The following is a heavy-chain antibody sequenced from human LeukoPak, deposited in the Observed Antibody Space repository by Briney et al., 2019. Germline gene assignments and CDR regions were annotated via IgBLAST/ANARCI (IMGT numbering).Heavy chain of an antibody. J-gene: IGHJ4*02. D-gene: IGHD3-22*01. V-gene: IGHV3-7*03. CDR2: IKQDGSVK. CDR3: AKDDSSGGLDY. CDR1: GFIFSHYW. Sequence: PGGSLRLSCGASGFIFSHYWMSWVRQAPGKGLEWVANIKQDGSVKYYVDSLKGRFTISRDNAKNSLYLQMNSLRAEDTALYYCAKDDSSGGLDYWGQGTLVTVSS.